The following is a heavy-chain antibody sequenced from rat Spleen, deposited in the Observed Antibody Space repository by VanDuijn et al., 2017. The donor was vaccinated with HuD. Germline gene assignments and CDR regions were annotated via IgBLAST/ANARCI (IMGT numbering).Heavy chain of an antibody. V-gene: IGHV5-29*01. CDR3: ARRHYGYTDYFDY. D-gene: IGHD1-9*01. CDR1: GFTFSDYG. CDR2: ISYGDSSGHSST. J-gene: IGHJ2*01. Sequence: EVQLVETGGDLVQPGRSLKLSCAASGFTFSDYGMAWVRQAPTKGLAWVATISYGDSSGHSSTYYRDSVKGRFTISRDNAKSTLSLQMDSLRSEDKATYYCARRHYGYTDYFDYWGQGVMVTVSS.